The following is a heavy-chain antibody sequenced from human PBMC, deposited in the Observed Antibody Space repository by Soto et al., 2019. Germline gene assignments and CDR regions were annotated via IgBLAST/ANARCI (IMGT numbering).Heavy chain of an antibody. CDR2: ISGSGGST. CDR1: GFTFSSYA. CDR3: AKVDCSGGSCYFTASVFDY. D-gene: IGHD2-15*01. Sequence: GGSLRLSCAASGFTFSSYAMSWVRQAPGKGLEWVSAISGSGGSTYYADSVKGRFTISRDNSKNTLYLQMNSLRADDTAVYYCAKVDCSGGSCYFTASVFDYWGQGTLVTVSS. V-gene: IGHV3-23*01. J-gene: IGHJ4*02.